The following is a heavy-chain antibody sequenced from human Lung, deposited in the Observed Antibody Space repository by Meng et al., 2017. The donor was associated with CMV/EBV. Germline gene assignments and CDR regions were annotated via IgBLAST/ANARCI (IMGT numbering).Heavy chain of an antibody. CDR3: ARERPMVRGNFPHNYYGMDV. V-gene: IGHV3-21*01. CDR2: ISSSSSYI. D-gene: IGHD3-10*01. CDR1: DFIFSTFS. J-gene: IGHJ6*02. Sequence: GEFLKISCAASDFIFSTFSMNWVRQAPGKGLEWVSHISSSSSYIYYADSVKGRFTISRDNSKKSLFLQIHSLRAEDTAVYYCARERPMVRGNFPHNYYGMDVWXQGTXVTVAS.